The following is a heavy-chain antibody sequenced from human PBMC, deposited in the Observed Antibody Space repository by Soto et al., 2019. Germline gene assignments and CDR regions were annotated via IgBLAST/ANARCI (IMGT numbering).Heavy chain of an antibody. CDR1: GFTFSSYA. D-gene: IGHD2-15*01. Sequence: EVQLLESGGGLVQPGGSLRLSCAASGFTFSSYAMSWVRQAPGKGLEWVSAISGSGGSTYYADSVKGRFTISRDNSKNTLYLQMNSLRAEDTAVYYFAKDHCCGGSCYSVGWFDPWGQGTLVTVSS. V-gene: IGHV3-23*01. CDR3: AKDHCCGGSCYSVGWFDP. CDR2: ISGSGGST. J-gene: IGHJ5*02.